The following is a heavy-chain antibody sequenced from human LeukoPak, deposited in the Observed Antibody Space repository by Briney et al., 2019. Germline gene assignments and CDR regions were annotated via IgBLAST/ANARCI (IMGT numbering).Heavy chain of an antibody. CDR2: IYPGDSDT. CDR3: ARGGFYCSSTSCPHFDY. Sequence: GESLKTSCKGSGYSFTSYWIGWVRQMPGKGLEWMGIIYPGDSDTRYSPSFQGQVTISVDKSISTAYLQWSSLKASDTAMYYCARGGFYCSSTSCPHFDYWGQGTLVTVSS. D-gene: IGHD2-2*01. J-gene: IGHJ4*02. CDR1: GYSFTSYW. V-gene: IGHV5-51*01.